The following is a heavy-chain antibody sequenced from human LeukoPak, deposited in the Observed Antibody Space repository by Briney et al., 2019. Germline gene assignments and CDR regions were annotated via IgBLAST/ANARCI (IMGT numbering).Heavy chain of an antibody. V-gene: IGHV4-59*11. CDR2: VYYSGST. CDR3: ARVMGDLASLYHMDV. D-gene: IGHD3-16*01. J-gene: IGHJ6*03. CDR1: GGSISGPY. Sequence: PPETLSLTCTVSGGSISGPYWSWVRQPPGKGLEWIGDVYYSGSTHQNPSLKSRVTISVDTSKNQFSLKLRSVTAADTAVYYCARVMGDLASLYHMDVWGKGTTVTVSS.